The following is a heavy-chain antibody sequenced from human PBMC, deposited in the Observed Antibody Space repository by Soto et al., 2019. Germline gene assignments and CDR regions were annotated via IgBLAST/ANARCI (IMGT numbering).Heavy chain of an antibody. J-gene: IGHJ4*02. CDR2: IKDGGST. CDR1: GGSLTGYY. D-gene: IGHD5-12*01. CDR3: ARGQEGIVATH. Sequence: QVQLQQWGAGLLKPSETLSLTCAVNGGSLTGYYWSWIRQPPGKGLEWIGEIKDGGSTNYSPSLKSRVTISADSSKNQFSLRLNSVTAADRAVYYCARGQEGIVATHWDQGTLVTVSS. V-gene: IGHV4-34*01.